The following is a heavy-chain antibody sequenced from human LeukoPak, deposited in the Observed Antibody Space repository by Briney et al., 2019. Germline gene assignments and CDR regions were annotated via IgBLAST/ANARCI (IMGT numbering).Heavy chain of an antibody. CDR2: IIPIFVTA. Sequence: SVKVSCKASGGTFSNYAINWVRQAPGQGLEWMGGIIPIFVTAHYSQKFQGRVTITADEPTSTAHMGLSSLRSEDTAMYYCARGTSGWYSEYWGQGTLVTVSS. D-gene: IGHD6-19*01. J-gene: IGHJ4*02. V-gene: IGHV1-69*13. CDR3: ARGTSGWYSEY. CDR1: GGTFSNYA.